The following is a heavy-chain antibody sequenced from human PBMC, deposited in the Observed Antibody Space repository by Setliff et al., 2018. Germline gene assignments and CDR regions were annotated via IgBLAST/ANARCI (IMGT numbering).Heavy chain of an antibody. V-gene: IGHV3-48*04. CDR1: GFTFSSYA. CDR2: ISSDGSTV. J-gene: IGHJ6*03. Sequence: PGGSLRLSCAASGFTFSSYAMSWVRQAPGKGLEWVSYISSDGSTVFYADSVKGRFTISRDNAKNSLYLQMNSLRGDDTAVYHCARAGGSGAGYDYLGVWGRGTTVTVSS. D-gene: IGHD5-12*01. CDR3: ARAGGSGAGYDYLGV.